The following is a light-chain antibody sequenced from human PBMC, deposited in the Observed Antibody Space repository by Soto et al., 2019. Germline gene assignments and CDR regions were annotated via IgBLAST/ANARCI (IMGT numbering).Light chain of an antibody. CDR2: EVT. J-gene: IGLJ1*01. CDR1: TSDVGGYHF. Sequence: QSVLTQPAAVSGCPGQSITLSCTGTTSDVGGYHFVSWYQQHPGKAPKLMIYEVTNRPSGVSDRFSGSKSGNTASLTISGLQAEDEADYYCYSYTTTSTYVFGSGTKVTVL. CDR3: YSYTTTSTYV. V-gene: IGLV2-14*01.